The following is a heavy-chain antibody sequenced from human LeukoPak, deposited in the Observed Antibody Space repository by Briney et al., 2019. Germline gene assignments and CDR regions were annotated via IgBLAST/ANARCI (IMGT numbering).Heavy chain of an antibody. CDR3: VRVPPGTTIYAY. J-gene: IGHJ4*02. CDR1: GYTFINYD. CDR2: ISAYNGNT. D-gene: IGHD1-14*01. Sequence: ASVKVSCKASGYTFINYDISWVRQAPGQGLEWMGWISAYNGNTKYAQKFQGRVTMTRNTSIGTAYMELSSLRSEDTAIYYCVRVPPGTTIYAYWGQGTLVTVSS. V-gene: IGHV1-18*01.